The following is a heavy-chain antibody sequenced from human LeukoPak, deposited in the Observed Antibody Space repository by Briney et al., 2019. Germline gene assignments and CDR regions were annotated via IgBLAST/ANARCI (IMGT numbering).Heavy chain of an antibody. Sequence: TGGSLRLSCAASGFTFSSYGMSWVRQAPGKGLEWVSIMSGNGGNTYYADSVKGRFTISRDNSKNTLYLQMNSLRAEDTAVYYCARRGGYSRGAFDIWGQGTMVTVSA. D-gene: IGHD1-26*01. J-gene: IGHJ3*02. CDR2: MSGNGGNT. CDR1: GFTFSSYG. V-gene: IGHV3-23*01. CDR3: ARRGGYSRGAFDI.